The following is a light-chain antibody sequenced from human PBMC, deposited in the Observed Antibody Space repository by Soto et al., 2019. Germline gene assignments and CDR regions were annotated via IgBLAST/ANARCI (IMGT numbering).Light chain of an antibody. CDR3: QQYNNWPRT. CDR1: QSVSSN. J-gene: IGKJ1*01. V-gene: IGKV3-15*01. CDR2: GAS. Sequence: EIVMTQSPATLSESPGERATLSCRASQSVSSNLAWYQQKPGQAPRLFIYGASTRATGIPARFSGSGSGTEFTLTISSLQSEDFVVYYCQQYNNWPRTFGQGTKVEIK.